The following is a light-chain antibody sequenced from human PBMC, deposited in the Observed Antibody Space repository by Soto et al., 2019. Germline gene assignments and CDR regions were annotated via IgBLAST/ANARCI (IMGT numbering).Light chain of an antibody. CDR2: GAS. CDR3: QQYNDWPPQLT. Sequence: EIVMTQSPATLSVSVGERATLSCRASQSVGSKLAWYQQKPGQAPRLLIYGASTRATGIPARFSGSGSGTEFTLTISSLQSEDFAVYYCQQYNDWPPQLTFGGGTKVEIK. CDR1: QSVGSK. J-gene: IGKJ4*01. V-gene: IGKV3-15*01.